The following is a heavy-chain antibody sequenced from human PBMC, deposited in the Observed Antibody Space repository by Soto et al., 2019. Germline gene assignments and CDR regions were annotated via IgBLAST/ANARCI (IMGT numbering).Heavy chain of an antibody. D-gene: IGHD3-3*01. CDR1: GFTFSDYY. CDR2: ISSSGSTI. CDR3: AGGGRGITIFGVVITPGASDY. V-gene: IGHV3-11*01. Sequence: GGSLRLSCAASGFTFSDYYMSWIRQAPGKGLEWVSYISSSGSTIYYADSVKGRFTISRDNAKNSLYLQMNSLRAEDTAVYYCAGGGRGITIFGVVITPGASDYWGQGTLVTVSS. J-gene: IGHJ4*02.